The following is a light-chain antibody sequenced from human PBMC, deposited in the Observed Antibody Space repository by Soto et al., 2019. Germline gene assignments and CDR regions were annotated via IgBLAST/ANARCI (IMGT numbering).Light chain of an antibody. CDR3: KQYNTFSRT. CDR1: QSITIW. V-gene: IGKV1-5*03. CDR2: KAS. J-gene: IGKJ1*01. Sequence: DIQMTQSPSTLSASVGDRVTITCRASQSITIWLAWYQQKPGKAPKLLIYKASTLESGVQSRFSGSGSGTEFTLTIRSLQPDDFATYYCKQYNTFSRTVGQGTKVDI.